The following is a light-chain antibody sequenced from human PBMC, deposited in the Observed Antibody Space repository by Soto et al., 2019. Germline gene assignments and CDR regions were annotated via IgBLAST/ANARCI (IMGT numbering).Light chain of an antibody. Sequence: QSVLTQPASVSGSPGQSITISCTGTSSNVGSYNLVSWYQHHPDKAPKLIIYEGSKRPAGVSNRFSGSKSRNTASLTISGLQAEDEADYYCCSYSGGSTVICGGGTKLTVL. CDR1: SSNVGSYNL. J-gene: IGLJ2*01. CDR3: CSYSGGSTVI. CDR2: EGS. V-gene: IGLV2-23*01.